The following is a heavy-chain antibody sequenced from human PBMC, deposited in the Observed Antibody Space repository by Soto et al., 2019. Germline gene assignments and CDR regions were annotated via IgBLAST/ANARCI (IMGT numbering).Heavy chain of an antibody. D-gene: IGHD1-26*01. CDR2: ISFDRRNI. V-gene: IGHV3-30*18. CDR3: AKEPGRIVTASRELDY. Sequence: QVQLVQSGGGVVQPGKSLRLSCAASGFTFNSFGMHWVRQAPGKGLEWVALISFDRRNINYADSVRGRFTISSDDSKNIVYMQMASLRSEDTAVYYCAKEPGRIVTASRELDYWGQGTLVTVSS. CDR1: GFTFNSFG. J-gene: IGHJ4*02.